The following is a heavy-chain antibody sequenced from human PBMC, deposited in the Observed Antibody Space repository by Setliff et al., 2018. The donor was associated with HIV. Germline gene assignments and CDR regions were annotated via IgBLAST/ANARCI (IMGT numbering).Heavy chain of an antibody. J-gene: IGHJ4*02. CDR2: IIPILGTA. D-gene: IGHD3-9*01. V-gene: IGHV1-69*11. CDR3: AGSILTGYYTFGADY. Sequence: SVKVSCKASKGTFTTYRFTWVRQAPGQGLEWMGRIIPILGTANYAQNFQGRVTITTDESTTTAYMELSSLRSEDTALYYCAGSILTGYYTFGADYWGQGTLVTVSS. CDR1: KGTFTTYR.